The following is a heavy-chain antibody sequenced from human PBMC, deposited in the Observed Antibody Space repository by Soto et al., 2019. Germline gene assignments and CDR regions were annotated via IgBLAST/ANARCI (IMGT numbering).Heavy chain of an antibody. D-gene: IGHD4-17*01. V-gene: IGHV3-23*01. J-gene: IGHJ4*02. CDR3: AKDLRPDGVWDFDY. CDR1: GFTFSSYT. Sequence: GGSLRLSCAASGFTFSSYTMTWVRQAPGKGLEWVSGINSGGRTYYADSVKGRFTISRDDSKNTLDLQIISLRAEDTAVYYCAKDLRPDGVWDFDYWGQGTLVTVSS. CDR2: INSGGRT.